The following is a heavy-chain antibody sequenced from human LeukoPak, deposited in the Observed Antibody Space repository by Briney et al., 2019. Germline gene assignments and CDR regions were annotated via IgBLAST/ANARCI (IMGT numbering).Heavy chain of an antibody. CDR2: ISSSGNTT. Sequence: PGGSVRLSCGASGFTFSDNYMSWIRQAPGKGLEWVSYISSSGNTTYNADSVKGRFSITRDDAKNSLYLQMNSLRAEDTAVYYCARDGGSAWFLDYWGQGTLVTVSS. D-gene: IGHD6-19*01. CDR3: ARDGGSAWFLDY. V-gene: IGHV3-11*04. CDR1: GFTFSDNY. J-gene: IGHJ4*02.